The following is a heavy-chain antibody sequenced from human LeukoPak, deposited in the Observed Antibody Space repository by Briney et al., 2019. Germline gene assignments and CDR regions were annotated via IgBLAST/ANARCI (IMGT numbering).Heavy chain of an antibody. Sequence: SETLSLTCTVSGYSISNGYYWGWIRQPPGKGLEWIGSIYHSGRTFYNPSLKSRVTISVDTSKNQFSLKLSSVTAADTAVYYCARLHLVSTGWHPMADSWGQGTLVTVSS. CDR2: IYHSGRT. CDR1: GYSISNGYY. V-gene: IGHV4-38-2*02. J-gene: IGHJ4*02. D-gene: IGHD6-19*01. CDR3: ARLHLVSTGWHPMADS.